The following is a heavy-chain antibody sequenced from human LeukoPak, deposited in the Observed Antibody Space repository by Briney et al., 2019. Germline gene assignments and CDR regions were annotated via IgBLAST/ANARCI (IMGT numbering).Heavy chain of an antibody. Sequence: SETLSLTCTVSGGSISSYYWSWIRQPPGKGLEWIGSIYYSGSTYYNPSLKSRVTISVDTSKNQFSLKLSSVTAADTAVYYCARDPKRWLQSDYWGQGTLVTVSS. J-gene: IGHJ4*02. D-gene: IGHD5-24*01. CDR2: IYYSGST. V-gene: IGHV4-59*12. CDR1: GGSISSYY. CDR3: ARDPKRWLQSDY.